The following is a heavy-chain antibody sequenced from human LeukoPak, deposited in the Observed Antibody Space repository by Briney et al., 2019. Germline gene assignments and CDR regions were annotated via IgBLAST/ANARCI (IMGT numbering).Heavy chain of an antibody. Sequence: PGGSLRLSCAASGFTVSSNYMNCVRQAPGRGLEWVSVIYSGGSTYYADSVKGRFTISRDNSKNTLYLQMNSLRAEDTAVYYCARGLGIAADTNWFDPWGQGTLVTVSA. CDR3: ARGLGIAADTNWFDP. J-gene: IGHJ5*02. CDR2: IYSGGST. CDR1: GFTVSSNY. D-gene: IGHD6-13*01. V-gene: IGHV3-66*01.